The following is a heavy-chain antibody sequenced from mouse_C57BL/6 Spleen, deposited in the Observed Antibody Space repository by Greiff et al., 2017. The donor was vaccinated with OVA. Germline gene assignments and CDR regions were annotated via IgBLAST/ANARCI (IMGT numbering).Heavy chain of an antibody. D-gene: IGHD1-1*01. CDR2: IDPSDSYT. Sequence: QVQLQQSGAELVMPGASVKLSCKASGYTFTSYWMHWVKQRPGQGLEWIGEIDPSDSYTNYNQKFKGKSTLTVDKSSSTAYMQLSSLTSEDSAVYYCARLLLRDYFDYWGQGTTLTVSS. V-gene: IGHV1-69*01. CDR3: ARLLLRDYFDY. CDR1: GYTFTSYW. J-gene: IGHJ2*01.